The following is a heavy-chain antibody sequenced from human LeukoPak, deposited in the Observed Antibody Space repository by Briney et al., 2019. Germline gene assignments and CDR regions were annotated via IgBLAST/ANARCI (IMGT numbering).Heavy chain of an antibody. J-gene: IGHJ4*02. V-gene: IGHV3-23*01. D-gene: IGHD2-2*01. CDR1: GFTFSSYA. CDR2: ISGSGGST. Sequence: GGSLRLSCAASGFTFSSYAMSWVRQAPGKGLEWVSAISGSGGSTYYADSVKGWFTISRDNSKNTLYLQMNSLRAEDTAVYYCAKSRIWVVPAATFDYWGQGTLVTVSS. CDR3: AKSRIWVVPAATFDY.